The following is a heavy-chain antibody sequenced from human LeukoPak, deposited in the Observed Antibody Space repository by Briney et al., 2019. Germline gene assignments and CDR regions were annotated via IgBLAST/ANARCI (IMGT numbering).Heavy chain of an antibody. CDR3: ATVRVWFGESRGHYYYYMDV. Sequence: ASVKASCKVSGYTLTELSMHWVRQAPGKGLEWMGGFDPEDGETIYAQKFQGRVTMTEDTSTDTAYMELSSLRSEDTAVYYCATVRVWFGESRGHYYYYMDVWGKGTTVTVSS. CDR1: GYTLTELS. V-gene: IGHV1-24*01. J-gene: IGHJ6*03. CDR2: FDPEDGET. D-gene: IGHD3-10*01.